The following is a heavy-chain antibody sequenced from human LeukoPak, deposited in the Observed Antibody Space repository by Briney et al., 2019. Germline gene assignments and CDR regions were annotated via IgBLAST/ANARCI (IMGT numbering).Heavy chain of an antibody. D-gene: IGHD1-1*01. CDR2: LYSDGNT. CDR3: ARGVERLAANTLAY. J-gene: IGHJ4*02. V-gene: IGHV3-53*01. Sequence: GRSVSLFCAPSGLTVITNYTTWARQAPGKWREWVLVLYSDGNTKYAHSVQGRFTISRDNSKNTLYLEMNSLSPDDTAVYYRARGVERLAANTLAYWGEGTLVTVSS. CDR1: GLTVITNY.